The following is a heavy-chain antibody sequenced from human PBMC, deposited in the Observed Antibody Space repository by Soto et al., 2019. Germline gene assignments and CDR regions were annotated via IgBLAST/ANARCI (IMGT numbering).Heavy chain of an antibody. J-gene: IGHJ6*02. Sequence: GGSLRLSCAASGFTFSSYSMNWVRQAPGKGLEWVSYISSSSSTIYYADSVKGRFTISRDNAKNSLYLQMNSLRDEDTAVYYCARDRSCSSTSCYFAAGYYYYYYGMDVWGQGTTVTVSS. D-gene: IGHD2-2*01. V-gene: IGHV3-48*02. CDR1: GFTFSSYS. CDR2: ISSSSSTI. CDR3: ARDRSCSSTSCYFAAGYYYYYYGMDV.